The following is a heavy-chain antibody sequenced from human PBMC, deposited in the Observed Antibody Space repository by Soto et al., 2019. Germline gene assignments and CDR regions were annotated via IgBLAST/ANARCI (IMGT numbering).Heavy chain of an antibody. V-gene: IGHV3-33*01. CDR2: IWYDGSNK. CDR3: ARSKSPVTPDDAFDI. D-gene: IGHD4-17*01. J-gene: IGHJ3*02. CDR1: GFTFSSYG. Sequence: PGGSLRLSCAASGFTFSSYGMHWVRQAPGKGLEWVAVIWYDGSNKYYADSVKGRFTISRDNSKNTLYLQMNSLRAEDTAVYYCARSKSPVTPDDAFDIWGQGTMVT.